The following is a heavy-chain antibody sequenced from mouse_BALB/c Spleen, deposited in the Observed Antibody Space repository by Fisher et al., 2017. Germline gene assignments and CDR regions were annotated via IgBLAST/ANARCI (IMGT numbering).Heavy chain of an antibody. J-gene: IGHJ4*01. CDR3: ARRRAMDY. V-gene: IGHV5-17*02. Sequence: RFTISRDNPKNTLFLQMTSLRSEDTAMYYCARRRAMDYWGQGTSVTVSS.